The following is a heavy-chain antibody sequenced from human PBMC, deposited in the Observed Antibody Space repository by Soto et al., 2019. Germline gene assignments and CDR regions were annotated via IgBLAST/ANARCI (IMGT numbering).Heavy chain of an antibody. J-gene: IGHJ6*02. CDR3: AKMGYSSGWYYYYYYGMDV. CDR2: ISYDGSNK. CDR1: GFTFSSYG. Sequence: QVQLVESGGGVVQPGRSLRLSCAASGFTFSSYGMHWVRQAPGKGLEWVAVISYDGSNKYYADSVKGRFTISRDNSKNTLYLQMNSLRAEDTAVYYCAKMGYSSGWYYYYYYGMDVWGQGTTVTVSS. D-gene: IGHD6-19*01. V-gene: IGHV3-30*18.